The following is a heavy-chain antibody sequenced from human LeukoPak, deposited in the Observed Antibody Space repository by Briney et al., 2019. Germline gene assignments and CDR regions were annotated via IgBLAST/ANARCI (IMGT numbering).Heavy chain of an antibody. V-gene: IGHV3-7*01. Sequence: PGGSLRPSCAASGFTFSSYWMTWIRQAPGKGLEWVANIKQDGSEKYYVDSVKGRFTISRDNAKNSLYLQMNSLRAEDTAVYYCARSDYYYYMDVWGKGTTVTVSS. CDR3: ARSDYYYYMDV. CDR1: GFTFSSYW. CDR2: IKQDGSEK. J-gene: IGHJ6*03.